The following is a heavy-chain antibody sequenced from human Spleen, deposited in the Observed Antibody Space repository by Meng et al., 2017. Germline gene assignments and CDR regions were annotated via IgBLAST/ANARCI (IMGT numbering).Heavy chain of an antibody. D-gene: IGHD3/OR15-3a*01. Sequence: SVKVSCKASGDTFNNYAINWVRQAPGQGLEWMGGIIPIFGTANYAQTFQDRVTITADESTSTAYMELSSLRSEDTAVYYCARGSDYYFYLDYWGQGTLVTVSS. CDR3: ARGSDYYFYLDY. CDR1: GDTFNNYA. V-gene: IGHV1-69*13. CDR2: IIPIFGTA. J-gene: IGHJ4*02.